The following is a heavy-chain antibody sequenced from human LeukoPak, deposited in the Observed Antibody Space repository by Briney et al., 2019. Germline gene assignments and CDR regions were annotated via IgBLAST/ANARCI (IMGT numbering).Heavy chain of an antibody. CDR1: GFTFSSYS. V-gene: IGHV3-48*01. CDR3: ARGRLPGIPYSSSWYWNWFDP. J-gene: IGHJ5*02. Sequence: GGSLRLSCAASGFTFSSYSMNWVRQAPGKGLEWVSGITGRGESTYYADSVKGRFTISRDNAKNSLYLQMNSLRAEDTAVYYCARGRLPGIPYSSSWYWNWFDPWGQGTLVTVSS. D-gene: IGHD6-13*01. CDR2: ITGRGEST.